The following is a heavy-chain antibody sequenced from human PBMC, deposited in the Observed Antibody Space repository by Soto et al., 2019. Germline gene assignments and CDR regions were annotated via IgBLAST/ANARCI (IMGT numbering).Heavy chain of an antibody. D-gene: IGHD2-2*01. V-gene: IGHV1-69*04. CDR2: IIPILGIA. J-gene: IGHJ6*03. Sequence: SVKVSCKASGGTFSSYTISWVRQAPGQGLEWMGRIIPILGIANYAQKFQGRVTITADKSTSTAYMELSSLRSEDTAVYYCARDHQDIVVVPAAMSYYYYYMDVWGKGTTVTVSS. CDR3: ARDHQDIVVVPAAMSYYYYYMDV. CDR1: GGTFSSYT.